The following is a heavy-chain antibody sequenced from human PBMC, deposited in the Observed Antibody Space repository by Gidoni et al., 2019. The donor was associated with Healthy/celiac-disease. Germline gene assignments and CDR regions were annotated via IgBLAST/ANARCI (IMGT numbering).Heavy chain of an antibody. CDR2: INHSGST. CDR3: ARGYCSSTSCLVYYMDV. D-gene: IGHD2-2*01. CDR1: GGSFCGYY. J-gene: IGHJ6*03. Sequence: QVQLQQWGAGLLKPSETLSLTCAVYGGSFCGYYWSWIRQPPGKGLEWIGEINHSGSTNYNPSLKSRVTISVDTSKNQFSLKLSSVTAADTAVYYCARGYCSSTSCLVYYMDVWGKGTTVTVSS. V-gene: IGHV4-34*01.